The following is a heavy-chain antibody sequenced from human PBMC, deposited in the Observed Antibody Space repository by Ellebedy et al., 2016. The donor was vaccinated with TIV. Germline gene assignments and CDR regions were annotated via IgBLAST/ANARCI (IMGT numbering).Heavy chain of an antibody. CDR2: ISGDSNYI. CDR3: ATRAPAGGAEAGPFHY. Sequence: GESLKISXAASGFSFSRVSMYWVRQAPGKGLEWVSAISGDSNYIYYADSVKGRFTISRDNAKDSLYLQMNSLRAEDTAVYYCATRAPAGGAEAGPFHYWGQGTLVTVTS. V-gene: IGHV3-21*01. D-gene: IGHD6-19*01. CDR1: GFSFSRVS. J-gene: IGHJ4*02.